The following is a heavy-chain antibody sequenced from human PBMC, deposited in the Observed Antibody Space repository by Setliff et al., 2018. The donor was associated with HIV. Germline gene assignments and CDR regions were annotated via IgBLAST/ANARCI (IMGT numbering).Heavy chain of an antibody. Sequence: SVKVSCKASGGTFSSYAISWVRQAPGQGLEWMGGIIPIFGTANYAQKFQGRGTITADESTSTAYMELSSLRSEDTAVYYCARDKFGTASRAFDIWGQGTMVTVSS. CDR2: IIPIFGTA. D-gene: IGHD1-1*01. CDR3: ARDKFGTASRAFDI. V-gene: IGHV1-69*13. J-gene: IGHJ3*02. CDR1: GGTFSSYA.